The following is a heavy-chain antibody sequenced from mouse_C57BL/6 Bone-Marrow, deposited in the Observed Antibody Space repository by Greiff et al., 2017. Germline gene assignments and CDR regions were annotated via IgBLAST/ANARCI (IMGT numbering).Heavy chain of an antibody. V-gene: IGHV1-69*01. CDR2: IDPSDSYT. CDR3: ARSEWTGDFDY. D-gene: IGHD1-1*02. CDR1: GYTFTSYW. Sequence: QVQLQQPGAELVMPGASVKLSCKASGYTFTSYWMHWVKQRPGPGLEWIGEIDPSDSYTNYNQKVKGKSTLTVDKSSSTAYMQLSSLTSEDSAVYYCARSEWTGDFDYWGQGTTLTVSS. J-gene: IGHJ2*01.